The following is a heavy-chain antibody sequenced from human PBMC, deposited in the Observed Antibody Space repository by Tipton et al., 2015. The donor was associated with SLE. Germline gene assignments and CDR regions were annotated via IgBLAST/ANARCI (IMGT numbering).Heavy chain of an antibody. Sequence: SLRLSCAASGFTFSSYGMHWVRQAPGKGLEWVAFIRYDGSNKYYADSVKGRFTISRDNSKNTLYLQMNSLRAEDTAVYYCAKDWDYGDSYWGQGTLVTVSS. D-gene: IGHD4-17*01. CDR3: AKDWDYGDSY. CDR2: IRYDGSNK. V-gene: IGHV3-30*02. CDR1: GFTFSSYG. J-gene: IGHJ4*02.